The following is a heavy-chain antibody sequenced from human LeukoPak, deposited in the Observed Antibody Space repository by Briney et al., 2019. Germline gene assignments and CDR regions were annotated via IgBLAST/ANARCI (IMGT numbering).Heavy chain of an antibody. V-gene: IGHV3-53*01. CDR2: FYRGGNT. Sequence: GGSLRLSCAVSGFTVSSGHMHWVRQAPGQGLEWVATFYRGGNTYHADSVKGRLTVSRDNLKNTVSLQMDSLRAEDTAVYYCATSKSATYDGLDLWGKGTRVTVSS. J-gene: IGHJ3*01. CDR1: GFTVSSGH. CDR3: ATSKSATYDGLDL. D-gene: IGHD2-15*01.